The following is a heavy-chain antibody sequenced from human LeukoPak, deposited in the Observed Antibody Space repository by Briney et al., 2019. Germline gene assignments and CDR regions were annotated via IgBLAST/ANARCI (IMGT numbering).Heavy chain of an antibody. CDR3: ARDFEWELLAYFDY. Sequence: GASVKVSCKASGYTFTGYYMHWVRPAPGQGLEWMGWVNPNSGGTNYAQKFQGRVTMTRATSISTAYMEPSRLRSDDTAVYYCARDFEWELLAYFDYWGQGTLVTVSS. D-gene: IGHD1-26*01. V-gene: IGHV1-2*02. J-gene: IGHJ4*02. CDR1: GYTFTGYY. CDR2: VNPNSGGT.